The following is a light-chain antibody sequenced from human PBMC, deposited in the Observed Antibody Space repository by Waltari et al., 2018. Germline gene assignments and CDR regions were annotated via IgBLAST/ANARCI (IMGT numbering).Light chain of an antibody. CDR3: QQYNNWPPGT. Sequence: TVVTQSPATLSMSPGERATLSCRTSQSIGRSLAWYQQRPGQAPRLLIYRASTRATAIPDRFSGSGSGTEFTLTISSLQSEDIAVYYCQQYNNWPPGTFGQGTKVEI. J-gene: IGKJ1*01. CDR1: QSIGRS. V-gene: IGKV3-15*01. CDR2: RAS.